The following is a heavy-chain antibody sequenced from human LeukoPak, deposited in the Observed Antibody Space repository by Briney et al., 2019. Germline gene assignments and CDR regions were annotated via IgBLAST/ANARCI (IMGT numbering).Heavy chain of an antibody. J-gene: IGHJ4*02. V-gene: IGHV4-34*01. CDR1: GGSFSGYY. CDR3: ARSYSSGPWYGIKY. CDR2: INHSGST. Sequence: SETLSLTCAVYGGSFSGYYWSWIRQPPGKGLEWIGEINHSGSTNYNASLKSRVTISVDTSKNQFSLKLSSVTAADTAVYYCARSYSSGPWYGIKYWGQGTLVTVSS. D-gene: IGHD6-19*01.